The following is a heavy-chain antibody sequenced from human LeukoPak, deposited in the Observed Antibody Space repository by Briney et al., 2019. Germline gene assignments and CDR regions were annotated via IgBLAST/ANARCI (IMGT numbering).Heavy chain of an antibody. D-gene: IGHD3-22*01. CDR3: AKLPDYYDSSGYPYY. V-gene: IGHV3-9*01. CDR2: ISWNSGSI. Sequence: GRSLRLSCAASGFTFDDYAMHWVRQAPGKGLEWVSGISWNSGSIGYADSVKGRFTISRDNAKNSLYLQMNSLRAEDTAVYYCAKLPDYYDSSGYPYYWGQGTLVTVSS. J-gene: IGHJ4*02. CDR1: GFTFDDYA.